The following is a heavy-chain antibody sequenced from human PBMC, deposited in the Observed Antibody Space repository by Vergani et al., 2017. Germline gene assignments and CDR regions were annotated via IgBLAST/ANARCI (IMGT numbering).Heavy chain of an antibody. V-gene: IGHV3-74*03. Sequence: EVQLVESGGGLVQPGGSLRLSCAASGFNFSPYSFQWVRRAPGKGLVWVSRINTDGSETKFADSVKGRFTMSRNNDKNTVYLQMERLRVEDTATYYCARLGIRFAKFYYMDVWGRGTTVSVSS. CDR3: ARLGIRFAKFYYMDV. J-gene: IGHJ6*03. CDR1: GFNFSPYS. D-gene: IGHD6-13*01. CDR2: INTDGSET.